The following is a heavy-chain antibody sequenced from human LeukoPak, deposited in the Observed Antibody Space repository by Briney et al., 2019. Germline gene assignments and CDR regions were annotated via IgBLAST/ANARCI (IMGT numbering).Heavy chain of an antibody. CDR3: ARLSSYYYDTNYFDY. CDR1: GFTVSSNY. D-gene: IGHD3-22*01. V-gene: IGHV3-66*01. J-gene: IGHJ4*02. CDR2: IYSGGST. Sequence: GGSLRLSCAASGFTVSSNYMSWVRQAPGKGLEWVSVIYSGGSTYYADSVKGRFTISRDNSKNTLYLQMNSLRAEDTAVYYCARLSSYYYDTNYFDYWGQGTLVTVSS.